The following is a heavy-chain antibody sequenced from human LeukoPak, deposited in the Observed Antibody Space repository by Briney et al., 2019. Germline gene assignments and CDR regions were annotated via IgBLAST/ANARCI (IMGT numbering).Heavy chain of an antibody. Sequence: PGGSLRLSCAASGFTFSDYYMSWIRQAPGKGLEWVSYISSSGSTIYYADSVKGRFTISRDNAKNSLYLQMNSLRAEATAVYYCARDEAVLRGYGQFDYWGQGTLVTVSS. CDR3: ARDEAVLRGYGQFDY. CDR1: GFTFSDYY. CDR2: ISSSGSTI. D-gene: IGHD5-12*01. J-gene: IGHJ4*02. V-gene: IGHV3-11*01.